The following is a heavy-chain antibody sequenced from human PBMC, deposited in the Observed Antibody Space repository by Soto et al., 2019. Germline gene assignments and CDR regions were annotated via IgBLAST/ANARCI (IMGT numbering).Heavy chain of an antibody. D-gene: IGHD3-22*01. CDR3: ARADSTGYYYVKAFDI. CDR2: INSDGRTR. CDR1: GFTFSNNW. J-gene: IGHJ3*02. Sequence: RLSCAASGFTFSNNWMHWVRQVPGKGLVWVSRINSDGRTRTYADSVKGRFTISRDNARNTLYLQMTSLRAEDTAVYYCARADSTGYYYVKAFDIWGQGTMVTVSS. V-gene: IGHV3-74*01.